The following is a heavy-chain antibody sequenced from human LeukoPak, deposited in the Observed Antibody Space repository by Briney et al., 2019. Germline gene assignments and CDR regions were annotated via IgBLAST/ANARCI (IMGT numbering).Heavy chain of an antibody. J-gene: IGHJ6*02. D-gene: IGHD3-10*01. CDR2: ISYDGSNK. V-gene: IGHV3-30*14. CDR1: GFTFSSYA. CDR3: ARMARPPHASGSYYHYGMDV. Sequence: GGSLRLSCAASGFTFSSYAMHWVRQAPGKGLEWVAVISYDGSNKYYADSVKGRFTISRDNSKNTLYLQMNSLRDGDTAVYFCARMARPPHASGSYYHYGMDVWGQGTTVTVSS.